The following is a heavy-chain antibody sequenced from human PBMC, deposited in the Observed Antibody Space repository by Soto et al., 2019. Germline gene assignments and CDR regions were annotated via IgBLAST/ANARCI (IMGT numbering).Heavy chain of an antibody. CDR3: ARPIYDSSAMGWFDP. J-gene: IGHJ5*02. CDR1: GCTFSSYS. V-gene: IGHV3-21*01. CDR2: ISSGSSYI. D-gene: IGHD3-22*01. Sequence: PGGSLRVSWAASGCTFSSYSMNWVRQAPGKGLEWVSSISSGSSYIYYADSVKGRFTISRDNAKNSLYLQMNSLRAEDTAVYYCARPIYDSSAMGWFDPWGQGTLVTVSS.